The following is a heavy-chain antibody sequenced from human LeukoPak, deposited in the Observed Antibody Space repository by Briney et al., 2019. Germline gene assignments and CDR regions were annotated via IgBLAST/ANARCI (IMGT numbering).Heavy chain of an antibody. Sequence: GGSLRLSCAASGFTFSNYWIHWVRQAPGKGLVWVSRVNSDGSSTSYADFVKGRFTISRDNAKNTLYLQMNSLRAEDTAVYYCARDLYSYGYPEDRYFDYWGQGTLVTVSS. D-gene: IGHD5-18*01. V-gene: IGHV3-74*01. CDR3: ARDLYSYGYPEDRYFDY. CDR1: GFTFSNYW. J-gene: IGHJ4*02. CDR2: VNSDGSST.